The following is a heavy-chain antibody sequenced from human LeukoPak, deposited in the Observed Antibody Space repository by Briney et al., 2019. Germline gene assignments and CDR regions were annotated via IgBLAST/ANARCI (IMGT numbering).Heavy chain of an antibody. CDR2: IYYSGST. Sequence: PSETLSLTCTVSGGSISSYYRSWIRQPPGKGLEWIGYIYYSGSTNYNPSLKSRVTISVDTSKNQFSLKLSSVTAADTAVYYCARDGGSWYYYYMDVWGKGTTVTVSS. J-gene: IGHJ6*03. CDR1: GGSISSYY. V-gene: IGHV4-59*01. D-gene: IGHD6-13*01. CDR3: ARDGGSWYYYYMDV.